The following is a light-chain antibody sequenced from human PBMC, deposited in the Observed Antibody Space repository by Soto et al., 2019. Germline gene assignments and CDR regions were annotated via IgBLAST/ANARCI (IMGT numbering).Light chain of an antibody. J-gene: IGLJ3*02. CDR3: SSYSSSRTREGG. CDR2: DVS. V-gene: IGLV2-14*01. Sequence: QSVLPQPASVSGSPGQSITISCTGTSSDVGGYNYVSWYQQHPGKAPKLMIYDVSNRPSGVSNRFSGSKSGNTASLTISGLEAEDEADYYCSSYSSSRTREGGFGGGTKLTVL. CDR1: SSDVGGYNY.